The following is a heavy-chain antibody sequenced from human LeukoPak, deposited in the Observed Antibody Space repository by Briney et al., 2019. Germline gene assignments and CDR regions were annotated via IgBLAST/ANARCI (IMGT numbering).Heavy chain of an antibody. CDR2: ISPNSGGT. Sequence: ASVKVSCKASGYTFTGYYMHWVRQAPGQGLEWMGWISPNSGGTNYAQKFQGRVTMTRDTSISTAYMELSRLRSGDTAVYYCARATWGIAARRAIDYWGQGTLVTVSS. J-gene: IGHJ4*02. D-gene: IGHD6-6*01. CDR1: GYTFTGYY. CDR3: ARATWGIAARRAIDY. V-gene: IGHV1-2*02.